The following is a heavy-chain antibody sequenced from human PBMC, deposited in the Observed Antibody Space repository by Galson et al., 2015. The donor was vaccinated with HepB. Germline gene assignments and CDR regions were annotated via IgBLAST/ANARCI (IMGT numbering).Heavy chain of an antibody. Sequence: SLRLSCAASGFTFSYHGMHWVRQAPGKGLEWVAVIWYDGNKKYYGNSVKGRFTISRDNSKNTMYLQMSTLRAEDTAVYYCARAIYGDWGSDAFDIWGQGTMVTVSS. CDR2: IWYDGNKK. CDR3: ARAIYGDWGSDAFDI. D-gene: IGHD4-17*01. CDR1: GFTFSYHG. J-gene: IGHJ3*02. V-gene: IGHV3-33*08.